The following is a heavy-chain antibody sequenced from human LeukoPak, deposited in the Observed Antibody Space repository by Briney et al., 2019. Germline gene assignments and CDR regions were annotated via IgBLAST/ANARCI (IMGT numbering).Heavy chain of an antibody. V-gene: IGHV1-18*01. CDR2: INTYNGNT. D-gene: IGHD3-22*01. J-gene: IGHJ4*02. CDR3: ARSHSGSLRAPFHY. CDR1: GYIFSNFG. Sequence: GASVKVSCKASGYIFSNFGLIWVRQAPGQGLEWMGWINTYNGNTNYAQKFQDRVTMTAETSTTTAYLELRSLKSDDTAVYYCARSHSGSLRAPFHYGGQGTLVTVSS.